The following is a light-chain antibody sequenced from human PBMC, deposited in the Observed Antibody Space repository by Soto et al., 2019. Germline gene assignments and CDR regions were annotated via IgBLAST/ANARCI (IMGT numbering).Light chain of an antibody. J-gene: IGLJ1*01. CDR2: DVT. Sequence: QSVLTQPRSVSGSPLQSASISYTGSSSDVGGYNYVSWYQHQPGKAPKLLIYDVTIRTSGVSARFSGSKSGNTASLTISGLQAEDDGDYLCCSYDGAYTSLVFGTGTKVTVL. V-gene: IGLV2-11*01. CDR1: SSDVGGYNY. CDR3: CSYDGAYTSLV.